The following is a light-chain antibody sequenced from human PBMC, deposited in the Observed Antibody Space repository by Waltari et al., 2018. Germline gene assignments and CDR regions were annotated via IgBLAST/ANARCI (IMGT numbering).Light chain of an antibody. CDR3: CSYAGPYLLWV. V-gene: IGLV2-11*01. Sequence: SALTQPHSVSGSPGQSVPISYTVTTSDIGASNFVSCYQQHPGKAPKLIIFDVTQRPSGVPGHFSGSKSGNTASLTISGLQAADEAAYSCCSYAGPYLLWVFGGGTKLTVL. J-gene: IGLJ3*02. CDR1: TSDIGASNF. CDR2: DVT.